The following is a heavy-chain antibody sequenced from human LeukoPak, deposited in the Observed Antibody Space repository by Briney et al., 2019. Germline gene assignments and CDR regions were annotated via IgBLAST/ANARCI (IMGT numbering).Heavy chain of an antibody. Sequence: ASVKVSCKASGYTFTGYYMHWVRQAPGQGLEWMGWINPNSGGTNYAQKFQGRVTMTRDTSISTAYMELSRLRSDDTAVYYCARDQGDTIFGVVIDWGQGTLVTVSS. V-gene: IGHV1-2*02. CDR1: GYTFTGYY. CDR2: INPNSGGT. D-gene: IGHD3-3*01. J-gene: IGHJ4*02. CDR3: ARDQGDTIFGVVID.